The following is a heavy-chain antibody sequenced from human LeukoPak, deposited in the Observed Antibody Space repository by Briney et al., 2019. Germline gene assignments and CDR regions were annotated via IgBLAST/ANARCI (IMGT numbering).Heavy chain of an antibody. CDR3: ARPEHYYDSSGYLDGYYFDY. CDR1: GYSISSGYH. Sequence: PSETLSLTCTVSGYSISSGYHWGWIRQPPGKGLEWIGSIYHSGSTYYNPSLKSRVTISVDTSKNQFSLKLSAVTAADTAVYYCARPEHYYDSSGYLDGYYFDYWGQGTLVTVST. CDR2: IYHSGST. J-gene: IGHJ4*01. D-gene: IGHD3-22*01. V-gene: IGHV4-38-2*02.